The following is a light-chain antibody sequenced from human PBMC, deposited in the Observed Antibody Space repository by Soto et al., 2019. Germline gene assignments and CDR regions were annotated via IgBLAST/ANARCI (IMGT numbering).Light chain of an antibody. CDR2: ENY. V-gene: IGLV1-51*02. Sequence: QSVLTQPPSVSAAPGQKVTISCSGSASNIGNNYVSWYQQLPGTAPKLLIYENYERPSGIPDRFSGSKSGTSATLGITGLQTGDEADHYCGAWDNSLTGGVFGGGTKLTVL. CDR1: ASNIGNNY. J-gene: IGLJ2*01. CDR3: GAWDNSLTGGV.